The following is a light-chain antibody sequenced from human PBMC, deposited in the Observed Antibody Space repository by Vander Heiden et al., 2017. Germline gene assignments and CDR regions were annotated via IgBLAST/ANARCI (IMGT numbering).Light chain of an antibody. CDR1: QSFLHRNGYNC. CDR2: LGS. J-gene: IGKJ2*01. CDR3: MQAYQSHPYT. Sequence: VVAQSPLPLPFPPGEPASIPFRSSQSFLHRNGYNCLDWYLQKQGQYPQLLMYLGSNRADGGAERCSGSGAGRDFTLKISRGEAEDVGVYYCMQAYQSHPYTFGQGTKLEIK. V-gene: IGKV2-28*01.